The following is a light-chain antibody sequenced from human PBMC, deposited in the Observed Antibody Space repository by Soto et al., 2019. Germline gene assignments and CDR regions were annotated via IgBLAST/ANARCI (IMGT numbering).Light chain of an antibody. CDR1: QGISNW. CDR3: QQGNSFPVT. V-gene: IGKV1-12*01. J-gene: IGKJ5*01. Sequence: DIQMTQSPSSVSASVGDRVTITCRASQGISNWLAWYQQKPGKAPKLLIYAASSLQSGVPSRFSGSGSGTEFPLTIGSLKPEDFATYSCQQGNSFPVTFGQGTRLEIK. CDR2: AAS.